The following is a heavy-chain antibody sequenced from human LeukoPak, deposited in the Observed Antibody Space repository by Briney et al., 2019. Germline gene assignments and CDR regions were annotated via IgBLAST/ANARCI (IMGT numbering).Heavy chain of an antibody. J-gene: IGHJ4*02. CDR2: INPNSGGT. D-gene: IGHD1-26*01. Sequence: GASVKVSCKASGYTFTGYYMHWVRQAPGQGLEWMGWINPNSGGTNYAQKFQGRVTMTRDTSISTAYMELSRLRSDDTAVYYCARDPSAPGELLQYYFDYWGQGTLVTVSS. CDR3: ARDPSAPGELLQYYFDY. CDR1: GYTFTGYY. V-gene: IGHV1-2*02.